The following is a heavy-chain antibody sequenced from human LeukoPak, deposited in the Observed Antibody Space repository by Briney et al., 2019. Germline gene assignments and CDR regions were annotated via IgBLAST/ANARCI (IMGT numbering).Heavy chain of an antibody. CDR2: IIPIFGTA. J-gene: IGHJ6*02. Sequence: GASVKVSCKASGGTFSSYAISWVRQAPGQGLEWMGGIIPIFGTANYAQKFQGRVTITADESTSTAYMELSSLRSEDTAVYYCATGYCSSTSCYVGHYYYGMDVWGQGTTVTVSS. V-gene: IGHV1-69*13. CDR1: GGTFSSYA. D-gene: IGHD2-2*01. CDR3: ATGYCSSTSCYVGHYYYGMDV.